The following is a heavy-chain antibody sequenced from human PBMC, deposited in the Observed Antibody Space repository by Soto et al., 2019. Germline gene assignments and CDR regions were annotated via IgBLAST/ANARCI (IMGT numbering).Heavy chain of an antibody. D-gene: IGHD3-16*02. CDR3: TSLYYGH. V-gene: IGHV3-15*01. J-gene: IGHJ4*02. CDR1: EFTFTYAW. Sequence: GGSLRLSCAASEFTFTYAWMSWVRQAPGKGLEWVGRIKSKTDGGTTDYAEPVKGRFTISRDESQNALYLQMNSLKTEDTAVYYCTSLYYGHWGQGTLVTVSS. CDR2: IKSKTDGGTT.